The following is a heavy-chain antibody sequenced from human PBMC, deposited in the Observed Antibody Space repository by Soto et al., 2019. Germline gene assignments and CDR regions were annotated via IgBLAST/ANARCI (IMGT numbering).Heavy chain of an antibody. CDR3: ARLPSRGAGYCSGGSCYSVDY. J-gene: IGHJ4*02. CDR2: IYSGGST. Sequence: EVQLVESGGGLVQPGGSLRLSCAASGFTVSSNYMSWVRQAPGKGLAWVSVIYSGGSTYYADSVKGRFTISRDNSKNTLYLQMNSLRAEDTAVYYCARLPSRGAGYCSGGSCYSVDYWGQGTLVTVSS. V-gene: IGHV3-66*04. D-gene: IGHD2-15*01. CDR1: GFTVSSNY.